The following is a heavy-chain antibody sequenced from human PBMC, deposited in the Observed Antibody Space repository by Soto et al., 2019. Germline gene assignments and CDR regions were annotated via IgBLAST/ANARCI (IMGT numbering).Heavy chain of an antibody. Sequence: PGESLKISCKGSGYSFTSYWISWVRQMPGKGLEWMGRIDPSDSYTNYSPYFQGHVTISADKSISTAYLQWSSLKASDTAMYYCARLAMVRGGPTYGMDVWGQGTTVTVS. J-gene: IGHJ6*02. CDR3: ARLAMVRGGPTYGMDV. V-gene: IGHV5-10-1*01. CDR2: IDPSDSYT. D-gene: IGHD3-10*01. CDR1: GYSFTSYW.